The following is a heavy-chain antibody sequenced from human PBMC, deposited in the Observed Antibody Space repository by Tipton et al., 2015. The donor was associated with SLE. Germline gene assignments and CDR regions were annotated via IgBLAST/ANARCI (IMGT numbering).Heavy chain of an antibody. CDR2: IYYSGST. CDR1: GGSISPYY. CDR3: ASPGYSSGSYYFDY. Sequence: TLSLTCTVPGGSISPYYWTWVRQPPGKGLEWIGFIYYSGSTNYNPSLKSRVTISLDTSKNQFSLKLSSVTAADTAVYYCASPGYSSGSYYFDYWGQGTLVTVSS. D-gene: IGHD6-19*01. J-gene: IGHJ4*02. V-gene: IGHV4-59*12.